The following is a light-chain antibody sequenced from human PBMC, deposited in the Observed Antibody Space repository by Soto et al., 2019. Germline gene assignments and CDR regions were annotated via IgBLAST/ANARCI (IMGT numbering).Light chain of an antibody. J-gene: IGLJ1*01. Sequence: QSALTQPPSASGSPGQSVTISCTGTSSDVGGYKYVSWYQQHPGKAPKLMIYEVNNRPSGVPDRFSGSKSGNSASLTVSGLQAEDEADYYCSSYAGSNSFVFGNGTKLTVL. CDR2: EVN. V-gene: IGLV2-8*01. CDR3: SSYAGSNSFV. CDR1: SSDVGGYKY.